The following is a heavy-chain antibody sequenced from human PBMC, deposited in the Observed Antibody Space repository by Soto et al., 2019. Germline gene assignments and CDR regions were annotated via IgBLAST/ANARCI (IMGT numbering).Heavy chain of an antibody. V-gene: IGHV3-30*18. CDR1: GFTFSNSG. CDR3: AKGCAGGNSCFYIDY. D-gene: IGHD2-21*01. J-gene: IGHJ4*02. Sequence: QAQLVESGGGVVQPGRSLRLSCAASGFTFSNSGMHWVRQAPGKGLEWVALISHDGNNKLYADSVKGRFTISRDNSKNTVYLQMNSLRTEETAVYYCAKGCAGGNSCFYIDYWGQGTLVSVSS. CDR2: ISHDGNNK.